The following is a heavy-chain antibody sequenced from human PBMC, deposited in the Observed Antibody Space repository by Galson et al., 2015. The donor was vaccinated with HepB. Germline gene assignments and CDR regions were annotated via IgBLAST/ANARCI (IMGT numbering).Heavy chain of an antibody. CDR2: ISGSSSSI. CDR3: VRDFSDYVWGSIVGHYFDY. J-gene: IGHJ4*02. CDR1: GFSFSSHC. V-gene: IGHV3-21*01. Sequence: SLRLSCAVSGFSFSSHCMNWVRQAPGKGLEWVSSISGSSSSIYCADSVKGRFIISRDNAKNSLDLQMNSLRAEDTAVYYCVRDFSDYVWGSIVGHYFDYWGQGTLVTVSS. D-gene: IGHD3-16*01.